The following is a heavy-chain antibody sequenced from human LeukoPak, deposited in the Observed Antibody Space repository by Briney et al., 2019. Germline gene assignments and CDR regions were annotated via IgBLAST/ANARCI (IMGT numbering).Heavy chain of an antibody. V-gene: IGHV3-11*04. CDR3: ARAPNYAPTSIIFDY. Sequence: KAGGSLRLSCAASGFSFSDYYMSWIRQAPGKGLEWVSYISSSDNTIYYADSVKGRFTISRDNAKNSLYLQMNSLRAADTVVYYCARAPNYAPTSIIFDYWGQGTLVTVSS. J-gene: IGHJ4*02. D-gene: IGHD2-2*01. CDR1: GFSFSDYY. CDR2: ISSSDNTI.